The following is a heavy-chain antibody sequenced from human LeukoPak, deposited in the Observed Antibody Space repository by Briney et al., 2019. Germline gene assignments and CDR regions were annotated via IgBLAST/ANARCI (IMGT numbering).Heavy chain of an antibody. CDR1: GGSFSGYY. CDR2: IIHSGST. D-gene: IGHD6-6*01. V-gene: IGHV4-34*12. CDR3: ARTSSSSFRHY. Sequence: PSETLSLTCAVYGGSFSGYYWSWIRQPPGKGLEWIGEIIHSGSTNYNPSLKSRVTISVDTSKNQFSLKLSSVTAADTAVYYCARTSSSSFRHYWGQGTLVTVSS. J-gene: IGHJ4*02.